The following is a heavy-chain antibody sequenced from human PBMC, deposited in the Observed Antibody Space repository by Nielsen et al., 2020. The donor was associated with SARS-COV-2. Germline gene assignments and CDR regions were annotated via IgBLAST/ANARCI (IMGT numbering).Heavy chain of an antibody. J-gene: IGHJ4*02. V-gene: IGHV4-61*02. CDR1: GGSISSGSYY. Sequence: SETLSLTCTVSGGSISSGSYYWSWIRQPAGKGLEWIGRIYTSGSTNYNPSLKSRVTISVDTSKNQFSLKLSSVTAADTAVYYCARDRSIYGIAVRVGYYFDYWGQGTLVTVSS. CDR2: IYTSGST. D-gene: IGHD6-19*01. CDR3: ARDRSIYGIAVRVGYYFDY.